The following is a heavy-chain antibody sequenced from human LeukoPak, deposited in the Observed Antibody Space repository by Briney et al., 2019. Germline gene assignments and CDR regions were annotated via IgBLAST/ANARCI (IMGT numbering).Heavy chain of an antibody. J-gene: IGHJ4*02. CDR3: AREGFGVVFDF. V-gene: IGHV3-7*05. CDR1: GFTFSSYF. Sequence: GGSLRLSCAASGFTFSSYFMSWVRQATGKGLEWVANIKQDGSEEYYVDSVKGRFTISRDNAKNSLSLQMNSLRAEDTAVYYCAREGFGVVFDFWGQGTLVTVSS. CDR2: IKQDGSEE. D-gene: IGHD3-10*01.